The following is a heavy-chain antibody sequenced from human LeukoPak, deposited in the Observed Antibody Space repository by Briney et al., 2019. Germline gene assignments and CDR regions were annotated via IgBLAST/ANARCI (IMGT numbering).Heavy chain of an antibody. V-gene: IGHV3-23*01. CDR2: ISGSGGST. D-gene: IGHD6-19*01. CDR1: GFTFSSYA. J-gene: IGHJ4*02. CDR3: AKVGPGYSSGWPEYYFDY. Sequence: GGSLRLSCAASGFTFSSYAMNWVRQAPGKGLEWVPAISGSGGSTYYADSVKGRFTISRDNSKNTLYLQMNSLRAEDTAVYYCAKVGPGYSSGWPEYYFDYWGQGTLVTVSS.